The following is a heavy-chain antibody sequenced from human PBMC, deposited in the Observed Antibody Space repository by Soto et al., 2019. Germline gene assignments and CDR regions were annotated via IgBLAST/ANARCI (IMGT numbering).Heavy chain of an antibody. CDR2: IIPIFGTA. D-gene: IGHD3-22*01. V-gene: IGHV1-69*13. Sequence: SVKVSCKASGGTFSSYAISWVRQAPGQGLEWMGGIIPIFGTANYAQKFQGRVTITADESTSTAYMELSSLRSEDTAVYYCARVDYYDSSGYYYGDYWGQGTLVTVSS. J-gene: IGHJ4*02. CDR3: ARVDYYDSSGYYYGDY. CDR1: GGTFSSYA.